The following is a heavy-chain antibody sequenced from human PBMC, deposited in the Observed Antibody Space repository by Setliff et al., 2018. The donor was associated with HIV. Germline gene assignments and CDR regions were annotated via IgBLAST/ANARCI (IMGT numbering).Heavy chain of an antibody. CDR1: GYSFVDFW. V-gene: IGHV5-51*01. D-gene: IGHD4-4*01. J-gene: IGHJ6*02. CDR2: IYPGDSDS. Sequence: PGESLKISCHLSGYSFVDFWIGWVRQMPGKGLEWVGFIYPGDSDSRYSPSFQGQVTISADKSISTAYLQWSSLKASDTAMYYCARLKSPTPHYYYGMDVWGQGTTVTVSS. CDR3: ARLKSPTPHYYYGMDV.